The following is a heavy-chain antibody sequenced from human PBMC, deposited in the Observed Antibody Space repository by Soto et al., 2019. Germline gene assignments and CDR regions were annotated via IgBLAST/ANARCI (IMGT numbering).Heavy chain of an antibody. D-gene: IGHD6-13*01. Sequence: GGSLRLSCADSGFTFSSYSMKWVRQAPGKGLEWVSSISTISTYIYYADSVKGRFTISRDNAKNSLYLQMNSLRVEDTAVYYCARGTSRAQLQGSYAMDVWGQGTTVTVSS. V-gene: IGHV3-21*01. CDR2: ISTISTYI. CDR3: ARGTSRAQLQGSYAMDV. J-gene: IGHJ6*02. CDR1: GFTFSSYS.